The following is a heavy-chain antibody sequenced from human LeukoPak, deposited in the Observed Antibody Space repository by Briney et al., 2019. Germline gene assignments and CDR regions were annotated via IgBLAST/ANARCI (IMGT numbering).Heavy chain of an antibody. V-gene: IGHV4-4*02. CDR2: IYHSGST. J-gene: IGHJ3*02. CDR3: ARFELGNAFDI. D-gene: IGHD7-27*01. Sequence: KASETLSLTCAVAGGSISSLNWWSWVRQPPGKGLEWIGDIYHSGSTNYNPSLKSRVTISVDTSKNQFSLKLSSVTAADTAVYYCARFELGNAFDIWGQGTMVTVSS. CDR1: GGSISSLNW.